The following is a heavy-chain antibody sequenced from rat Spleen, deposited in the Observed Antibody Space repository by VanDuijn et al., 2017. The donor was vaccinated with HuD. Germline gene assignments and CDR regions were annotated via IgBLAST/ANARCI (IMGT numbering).Heavy chain of an antibody. D-gene: IGHD1-1*01. Sequence: EVQLVASGGGLVQPGSSLKVSCVASGFTFSSYVMHWFRQAPTKGLEWVATISYGDSSGHSGTYYRDSVKGRFTISRDNAKNTLYLQMNSLRSEDTATYYCTTGLQWGQGVMVTVSS. CDR2: ISYGDSSGHSGT. CDR3: TTGLQ. V-gene: IGHV5-29*01. J-gene: IGHJ2*01. CDR1: GFTFSSYV.